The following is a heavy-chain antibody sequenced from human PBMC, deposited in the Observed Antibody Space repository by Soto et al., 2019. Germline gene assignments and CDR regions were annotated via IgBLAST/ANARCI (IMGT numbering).Heavy chain of an antibody. D-gene: IGHD2-21*02. Sequence: GGSLRLSCTASGFTFGDYAMSWVRQAPGKGLEWVGFIRSKAYGGTTEYAASVKGRFTISRDDSKSIAYLQMNSLKTEDTAVYYCTREVIVVVTATSGYYYGMDVWGQGTTVTVSS. J-gene: IGHJ6*02. CDR2: IRSKAYGGTT. V-gene: IGHV3-49*04. CDR1: GFTFGDYA. CDR3: TREVIVVVTATSGYYYGMDV.